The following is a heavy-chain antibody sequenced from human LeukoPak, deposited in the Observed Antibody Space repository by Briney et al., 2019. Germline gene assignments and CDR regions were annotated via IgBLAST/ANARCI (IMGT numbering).Heavy chain of an antibody. V-gene: IGHV4-59*08. CDR2: ISYSGST. CDR1: GGSISSDY. Sequence: SETLSLTCTVSGGSISSDYWSWIRQPPGKGLEWIGYISYSGSTNYNPSLKSRVTISVDTSKNQISLKMTSVTAADTAMYYCARHFLGTRAYDHWGQGTLVTVSS. D-gene: IGHD1-7*01. J-gene: IGHJ5*02. CDR3: ARHFLGTRAYDH.